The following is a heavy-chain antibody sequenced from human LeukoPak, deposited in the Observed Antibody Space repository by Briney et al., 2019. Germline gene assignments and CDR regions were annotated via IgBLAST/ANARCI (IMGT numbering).Heavy chain of an antibody. Sequence: GESLKISCKASGYSFNFYWINWVRQMPGKGLDWLGVIYPCDSDARNSPSFQGQVIISADKSISTAYLQWSTMKASDTAIYYCARSISVSDDDGYDIWGTGTMVTVAS. CDR3: ARSISVSDDDGYDI. D-gene: IGHD5/OR15-5a*01. J-gene: IGHJ3*02. CDR1: GYSFNFYW. CDR2: IYPCDSDA. V-gene: IGHV5-51*01.